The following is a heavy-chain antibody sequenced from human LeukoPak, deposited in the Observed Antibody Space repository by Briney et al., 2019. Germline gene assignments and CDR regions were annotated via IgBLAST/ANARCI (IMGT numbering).Heavy chain of an antibody. Sequence: SETLSLTCTVSGDSISSYYWSWIRQPPGKGLEWIGYIYYSGSTSYNPSLKSRVTISVDTSKNQFSLHLSSVTAADTAVYFCARQNSGARLNVWGQGTTVTVSS. CDR1: GDSISSYY. V-gene: IGHV4-59*08. D-gene: IGHD6-25*01. CDR3: ARQNSGARLNV. CDR2: IYYSGST. J-gene: IGHJ6*02.